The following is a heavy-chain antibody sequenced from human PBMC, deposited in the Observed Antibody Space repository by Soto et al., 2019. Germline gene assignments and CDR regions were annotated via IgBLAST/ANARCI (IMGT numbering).Heavy chain of an antibody. CDR3: SRHPTKHNYDILTGKGGIGGFGGVIAGNGFDY. Sequence: GESLKISCKGSGYSFTSYWIGWVRQMPGKGLEWMGIIYPGDSDTRYSPSFQGQVTNSADQSISTAYLQRSSLKASDTAMYYCSRHPTKHNYDILTGKGGIGGFGGVIAGNGFDYWGQGTLVTVSS. J-gene: IGHJ4*02. D-gene: IGHD3-9*01. CDR1: GYSFTSYW. V-gene: IGHV5-51*01. CDR2: IYPGDSDT.